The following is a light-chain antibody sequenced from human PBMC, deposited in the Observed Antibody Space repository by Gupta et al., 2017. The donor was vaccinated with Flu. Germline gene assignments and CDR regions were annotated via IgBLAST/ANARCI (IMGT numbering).Light chain of an antibody. CDR1: RGNIADNY. Sequence: NFMLTQPHSVSGSPGKTITISCTRSRGNIADNYVPWYQQRPGSAPTNVIYDDDQRPSGVSARFSCSGDSSSNVASLTISGLQTADEADYYCQSYDNTVWVFGGGTKLTVL. CDR3: QSYDNTVWV. V-gene: IGLV6-57*03. J-gene: IGLJ3*02. CDR2: DDD.